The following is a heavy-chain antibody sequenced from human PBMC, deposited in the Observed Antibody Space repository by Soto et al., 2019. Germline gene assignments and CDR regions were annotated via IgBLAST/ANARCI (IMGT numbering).Heavy chain of an antibody. Sequence: GGSLRLSCAASDFGFSSYGIHWVRQAPGKGLEWVAASSYDGRETFYADSAKGRFTVSKEMSKNTAFLQMNALRHEDTAVYFCARDSGWPILNFDNWGQGTQVTVYS. CDR2: SSYDGRET. J-gene: IGHJ4*02. D-gene: IGHD3-10*01. V-gene: IGHV3-30*03. CDR3: ARDSGWPILNFDN. CDR1: DFGFSSYG.